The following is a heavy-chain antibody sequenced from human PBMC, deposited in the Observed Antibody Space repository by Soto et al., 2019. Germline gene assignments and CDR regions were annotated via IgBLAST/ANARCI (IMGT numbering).Heavy chain of an antibody. D-gene: IGHD5-12*01. Sequence: SETLSLTCAVYGGSFSGYYWSWIRQPPGKGLEWIGEINHSGSTNYNPSLKSRVTISVDTSKNQFSLKLSSVTAADTAVYYCASGGGYSGYDRDAFDIWGQGTMVTGSS. CDR2: INHSGST. CDR1: GGSFSGYY. J-gene: IGHJ3*02. CDR3: ASGGGYSGYDRDAFDI. V-gene: IGHV4-34*01.